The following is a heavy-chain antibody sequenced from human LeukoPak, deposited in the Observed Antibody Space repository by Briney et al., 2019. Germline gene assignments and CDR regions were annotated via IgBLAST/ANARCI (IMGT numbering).Heavy chain of an antibody. CDR1: GFTFSTYA. Sequence: GGSLRLSCAASGFTFSTYAMSWVRQAPGKGLEWVSGISDSGGKTYYADSVKGRFTISRDNSKDTLSLQMNSLRGEDTAVYYCANVVGGYWGQGALVTVSS. D-gene: IGHD2-21*01. J-gene: IGHJ4*02. CDR2: ISDSGGKT. V-gene: IGHV3-23*01. CDR3: ANVVGGY.